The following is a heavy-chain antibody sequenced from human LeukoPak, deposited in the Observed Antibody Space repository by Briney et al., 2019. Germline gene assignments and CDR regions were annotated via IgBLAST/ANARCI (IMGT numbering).Heavy chain of an antibody. CDR2: INSDARAI. CDR3: ARDGSGSYDNNWFDP. CDR1: GFTFSNYW. V-gene: IGHV3-74*01. Sequence: PGGSLRLSCEVSGFTFSNYWMHWVRQAPGGGLVWVSRINSDARAIDYADSVKGRFSISRDNARNTLYLQMNSLRAEDTAVYYCARDGSGSYDNNWFDPWGQGTLVTVSS. D-gene: IGHD1-26*01. J-gene: IGHJ5*02.